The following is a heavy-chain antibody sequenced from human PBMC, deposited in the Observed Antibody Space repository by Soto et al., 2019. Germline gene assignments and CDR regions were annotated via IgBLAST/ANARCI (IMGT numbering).Heavy chain of an antibody. CDR3: ARSEATALDY. J-gene: IGHJ4*02. Sequence: QVQLLESGPGLLKPSGTLSLTCTVSGDSMSSSNWWNWVRQPPGKGLEWIGEAHHSGRTNYNPSLKSRVTISVDRSQNHLSLQLTSVTAADTAVYYCARSEATALDYWGQGTLVTVSS. CDR2: AHHSGRT. V-gene: IGHV4-4*02. CDR1: GDSMSSSNW.